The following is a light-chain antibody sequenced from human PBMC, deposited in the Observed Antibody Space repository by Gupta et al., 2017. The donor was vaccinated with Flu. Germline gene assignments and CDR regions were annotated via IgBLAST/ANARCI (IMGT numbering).Light chain of an antibody. CDR2: QDT. CDR1: KLGDKY. J-gene: IGLJ3*02. V-gene: IGLV3-1*01. CDR3: QAWDNITAL. Sequence: SYELTQPPSVSVSPGQTASITCSGDKLGDKYVCWYQQKPGQSPVLVIYQDTKRPSGIPERFSGSNSGNTATLTISGTQALDEADYYCQAWDNITALFGGGTKLTVL.